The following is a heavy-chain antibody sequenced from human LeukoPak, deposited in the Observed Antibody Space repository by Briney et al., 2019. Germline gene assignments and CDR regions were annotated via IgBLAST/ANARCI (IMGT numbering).Heavy chain of an antibody. V-gene: IGHV3-48*03. CDR3: ARDDLIEAPFDF. Sequence: GGSLRLSCAASGFTFSNYEMNWVRQAPGKGLEWISYISSSGTTVFYADSVRGRFTISRDNAKNLVYLQMNSLRGDDTAVYYCARDDLIEAPFDFWGQGTLVTVSS. CDR1: GFTFSNYE. J-gene: IGHJ4*02. D-gene: IGHD3-22*01. CDR2: ISSSGTTV.